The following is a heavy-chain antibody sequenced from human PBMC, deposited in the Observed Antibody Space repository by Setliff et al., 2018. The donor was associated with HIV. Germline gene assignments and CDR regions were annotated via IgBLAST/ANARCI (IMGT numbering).Heavy chain of an antibody. Sequence: ASVKVSCKASGYTFTSNVMHWVRQAPGQGLEWMGWINTGNGNTKYSQDFQGRVTITRDTSASTAYMELSSLRSEDMAVYYCARGRYDDFWSGYYYFGYWGQGTLVTVSS. CDR2: INTGNGNT. D-gene: IGHD3-3*01. V-gene: IGHV1-3*03. CDR1: GYTFTSNV. CDR3: ARGRYDDFWSGYYYFGY. J-gene: IGHJ4*02.